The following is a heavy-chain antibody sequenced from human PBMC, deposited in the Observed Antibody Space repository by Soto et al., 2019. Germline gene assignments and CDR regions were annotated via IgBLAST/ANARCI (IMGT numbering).Heavy chain of an antibody. Sequence: ASVKVSCKASGYTFTSYYITWVRQAPGQGLEWMGWISAYNGNTNYAQKLQGRVTMTTDTSTSTAYMELRSLRSDDTAVYYCARGKYDSSGYYGAFAIWGQGTMVPVSS. CDR2: ISAYNGNT. CDR3: ARGKYDSSGYYGAFAI. D-gene: IGHD3-22*01. J-gene: IGHJ3*02. CDR1: GYTFTSYY. V-gene: IGHV1-18*01.